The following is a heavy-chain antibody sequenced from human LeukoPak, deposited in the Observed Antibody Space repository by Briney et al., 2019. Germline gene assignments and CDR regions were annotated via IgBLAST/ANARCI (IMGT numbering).Heavy chain of an antibody. CDR2: ISHDVYHE. V-gene: IGHV3-30*04. CDR3: ARGADSGYSSDN. Sequence: GGSLRLSCAASGFTFSNYAIQWLRQAPGKWLEWVAVISHDVYHEHYADSVKGRFTLSRDNSKNTVFLQMSSLRAEDTAVYYCARGADSGYSSDNWGQGTLVSVSS. D-gene: IGHD3-9*01. J-gene: IGHJ4*02. CDR1: GFTFSNYA.